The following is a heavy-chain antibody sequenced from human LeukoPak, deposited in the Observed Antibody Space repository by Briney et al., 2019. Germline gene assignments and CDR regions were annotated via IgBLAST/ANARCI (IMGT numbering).Heavy chain of an antibody. J-gene: IGHJ5*02. V-gene: IGHV1-69*13. CDR3: ARAPRPQAAVDP. CDR1: GGTFSSYA. CDR2: IIPIFGTA. D-gene: IGHD6-25*01. Sequence: SVRVSCKASGGTFSSYAISWVRQAPGQGLEWMGGIIPIFGTANYAQKFQGRVTITADESTSTAYKELSSLRSEDTAVYYCARAPRPQAAVDPWGQGTLVTVSS.